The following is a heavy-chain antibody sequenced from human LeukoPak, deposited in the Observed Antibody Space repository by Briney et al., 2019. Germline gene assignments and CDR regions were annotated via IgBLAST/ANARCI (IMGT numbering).Heavy chain of an antibody. CDR1: GFSFNNYA. V-gene: IGHV3-23*01. J-gene: IGHJ4*02. Sequence: GGSLRLSCVASGFSFNNYAMNWVRQAPGKGLEWVSLIIGSSGSTFYADSVKGRFTISRDKSKNTLNLQMNSLRAEDTAVYYCAKGAYDYIEIAYFDYWGQGSLVTVSS. CDR2: IIGSSGST. CDR3: AKGAYDYIEIAYFDY. D-gene: IGHD5-12*01.